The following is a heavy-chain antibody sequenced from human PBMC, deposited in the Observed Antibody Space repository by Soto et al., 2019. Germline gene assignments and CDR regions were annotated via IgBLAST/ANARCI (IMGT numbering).Heavy chain of an antibody. J-gene: IGHJ6*02. Sequence: RGSLRLSCAASGFTFSKAWMSWVRQAPGKGLEWVGRIKSRNDGGTTDYAAPVQGRFTISRDDSKNTLYLQMDSLNTEDTAVYYCTTGGVTRSGYYSSYYYYYGMDVWGQGTTVTVSS. CDR2: IKSRNDGGTT. V-gene: IGHV3-15*01. D-gene: IGHD3-3*01. CDR3: TTGGVTRSGYYSSYYYYYGMDV. CDR1: GFTFSKAW.